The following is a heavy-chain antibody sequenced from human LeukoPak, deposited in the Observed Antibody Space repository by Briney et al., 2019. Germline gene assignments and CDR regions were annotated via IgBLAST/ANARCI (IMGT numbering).Heavy chain of an antibody. CDR3: ARYSSSWSPNYYYGMDV. V-gene: IGHV3-7*01. Sequence: PGGSQRLSCAPSGFTFSSHWMSWVRQAPGKGLEWVAYIKQDGSKKYYVDSVKGGFTISRDNVKNSLYLEMNSLRSEGTAVYYCARYSSSWSPNYYYGMDVWGQGTTVTVSS. CDR2: IKQDGSKK. D-gene: IGHD6-13*01. J-gene: IGHJ6*02. CDR1: GFTFSSHW.